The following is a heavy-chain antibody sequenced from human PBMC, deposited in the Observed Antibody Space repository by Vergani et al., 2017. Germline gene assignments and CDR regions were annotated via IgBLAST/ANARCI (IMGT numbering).Heavy chain of an antibody. D-gene: IGHD2-2*03. Sequence: QVQLQESGPGLVKPSETLSLTCTVSGGSISSYYWSWIRQPPGKGLEWIGYIYYSGSTYYNPSLKSRVTISVDTSKNQFSLKLSSVTAADTAVYYCARVPGYCSSTSCPVDYWGQGTLVTVSS. CDR2: IYYSGST. CDR3: ARVPGYCSSTSCPVDY. V-gene: IGHV4-59*01. J-gene: IGHJ4*02. CDR1: GGSISSYY.